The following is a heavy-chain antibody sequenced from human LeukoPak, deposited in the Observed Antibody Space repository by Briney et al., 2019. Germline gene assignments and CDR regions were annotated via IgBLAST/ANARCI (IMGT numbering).Heavy chain of an antibody. D-gene: IGHD2-2*01. J-gene: IGHJ6*03. CDR3: AKDLYCSSTSCYMDV. V-gene: IGHV3-23*01. CDR2: ISGSGGYT. CDR1: GFTFSSYA. Sequence: GGSLRLSCAASGFTFSSYAMSWVRQAPGKGLEWVSGISGSGGYTYYADSVKGRFTISRDNSNNTPDLQMNSLRAEDTAVYYCAKDLYCSSTSCYMDVWGKGTTVTVSS.